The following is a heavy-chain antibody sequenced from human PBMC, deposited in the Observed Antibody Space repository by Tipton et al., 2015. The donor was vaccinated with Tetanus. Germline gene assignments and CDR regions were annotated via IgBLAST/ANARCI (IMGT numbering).Heavy chain of an antibody. J-gene: IGHJ6*02. Sequence: TLSLTCTVSGGSISSGDYYWSWIRQPPGKGLEWIGYIYYSGSTYYNPSLKSRVTISVDTSKNQFSLKLSSVTAADTAVYYCARGLMVVTDLRYCCYGMDVWGQGTPVTVSS. V-gene: IGHV4-30-4*01. CDR1: GGSISSGDYY. D-gene: IGHD2-21*02. CDR3: ARGLMVVTDLRYCCYGMDV. CDR2: IYYSGST.